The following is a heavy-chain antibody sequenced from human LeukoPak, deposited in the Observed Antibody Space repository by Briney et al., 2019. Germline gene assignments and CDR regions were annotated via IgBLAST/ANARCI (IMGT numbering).Heavy chain of an antibody. Sequence: ASVKVSCKASGYTFTSYDINWVRQATGQGPEWMGWMNPNSGNTGYAQKFQGRVTMTRNTSISTAYMELSSLRSEDTAVYYCARAATRYCSGGSCYSVRWFDPWGQGTLVTVSS. D-gene: IGHD2-15*01. CDR1: GYTFTSYD. V-gene: IGHV1-8*01. CDR2: MNPNSGNT. J-gene: IGHJ5*02. CDR3: ARAATRYCSGGSCYSVRWFDP.